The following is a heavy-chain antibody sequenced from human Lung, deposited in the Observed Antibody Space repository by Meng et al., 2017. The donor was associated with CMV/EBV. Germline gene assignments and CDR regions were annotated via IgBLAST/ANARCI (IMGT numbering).Heavy chain of an antibody. CDR2: IKQDGSEK. D-gene: IGHD3-22*01. CDR1: GFTFSSYW. J-gene: IGHJ4*02. Sequence: GGSXRLXCAASGFTFSSYWMSWVRQAPGKGLEWVANIKQDGSEKYYVDSVKGRFTISRDNAKNSLYLQMNSLRAEDTAVYYCATVRYYYDSSCYPYYWGQGTLVTVSS. CDR3: ATVRYYYDSSCYPYY. V-gene: IGHV3-7*01.